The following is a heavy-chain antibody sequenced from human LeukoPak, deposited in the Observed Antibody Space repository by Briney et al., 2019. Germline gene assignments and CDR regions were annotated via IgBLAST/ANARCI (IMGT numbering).Heavy chain of an antibody. V-gene: IGHV3-30*04. Sequence: GGSLRLSCAASGFTFSSYAMHWVRQAPGKGLEWVAVISYDGSNKYYADSVKGRFTISRDNSKNTLYLQMNSLRAEDTAVYYCARGPNLWFGESSYFDYWGQGTLVTVSS. CDR2: ISYDGSNK. CDR3: ARGPNLWFGESSYFDY. D-gene: IGHD3-10*01. J-gene: IGHJ4*02. CDR1: GFTFSSYA.